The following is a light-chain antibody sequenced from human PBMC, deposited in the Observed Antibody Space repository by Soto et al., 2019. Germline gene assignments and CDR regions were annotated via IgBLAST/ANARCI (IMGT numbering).Light chain of an antibody. Sequence: EIVLTQSPGTLYLSPGERGTLSCRASQSVSRGHLAWYQQKPGQSPRLLIYGISARATDIPDRFSGSGSGTDFTLTICRLEPEDFAVYSCQLFDNPATFGLGPRLEIK. J-gene: IGKJ5*01. V-gene: IGKV3-20*01. CDR1: QSVSRGH. CDR2: GIS. CDR3: QLFDNPAT.